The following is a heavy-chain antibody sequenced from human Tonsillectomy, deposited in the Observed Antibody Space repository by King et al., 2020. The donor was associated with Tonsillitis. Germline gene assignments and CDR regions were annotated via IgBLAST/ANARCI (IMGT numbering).Heavy chain of an antibody. D-gene: IGHD6-6*01. CDR2: ISSDGSNK. Sequence: QLVQSGGGVVQPGRSLRLSCAASGFTFSSYAMHWVRQAPGKGLEWLAVISSDGSNKYYADSVKGRFTISRDNSKNTLYLQMNSLRAEDTAVYYCARDQVEEQLVREYYFDYWGQGTLVTVSS. CDR3: ARDQVEEQLVREYYFDY. CDR1: GFTFSSYA. J-gene: IGHJ4*02. V-gene: IGHV3-30-3*01.